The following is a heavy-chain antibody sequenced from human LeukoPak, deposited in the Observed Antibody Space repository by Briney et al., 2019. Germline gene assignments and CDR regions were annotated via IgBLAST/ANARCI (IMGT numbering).Heavy chain of an antibody. V-gene: IGHV1-69*13. CDR3: AREVYYDFWSGYYPQNYYYGMDV. J-gene: IGHJ6*02. Sequence: SVEVSCKASGGTFSSYAISWVRQAPGQGLEWMGGIIPIFGTANYAQKFQGRVTITADESTSTAYMELSSLRSEDTAVYYCAREVYYDFWSGYYPQNYYYGMDVWGQGTTVTVSS. CDR2: IIPIFGTA. D-gene: IGHD3-3*01. CDR1: GGTFSSYA.